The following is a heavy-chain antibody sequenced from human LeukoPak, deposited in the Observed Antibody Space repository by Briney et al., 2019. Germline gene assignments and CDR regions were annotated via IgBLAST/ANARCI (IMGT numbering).Heavy chain of an antibody. J-gene: IGHJ3*02. CDR3: ARVGKMATTGNAFDI. Sequence: GGSLRLSCAASGISFSTYGKGLECVSAISGSGGDSYYAASVKGRFTISRDNAKNSLYLQMNSLRAEDTAVYYCARVGKMATTGNAFDIWGQGTMVTVSS. V-gene: IGHV3-21*01. CDR2: ISGSGGDS. D-gene: IGHD5-24*01. CDR1: GISFSTY.